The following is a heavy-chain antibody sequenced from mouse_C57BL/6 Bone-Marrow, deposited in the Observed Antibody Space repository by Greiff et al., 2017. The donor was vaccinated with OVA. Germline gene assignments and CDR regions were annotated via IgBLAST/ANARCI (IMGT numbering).Heavy chain of an antibody. J-gene: IGHJ4*01. D-gene: IGHD1-1*01. Sequence: EVKLMESGGGLVQPGGSLKLSCAASGFTFSDYGMAWVRQAPRKGPEWVAFISNLAYSIYYADTVTGRFTISRENAKNTLYLDMSSLRSEDTAMYYCARRITWGYAMDYWGQGTSVTVSS. CDR3: ARRITWGYAMDY. CDR2: ISNLAYSI. CDR1: GFTFSDYG. V-gene: IGHV5-15*01.